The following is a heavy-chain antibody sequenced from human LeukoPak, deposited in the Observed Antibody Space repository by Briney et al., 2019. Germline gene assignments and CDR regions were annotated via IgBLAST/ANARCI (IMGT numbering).Heavy chain of an antibody. CDR1: GGSISSGSYY. V-gene: IGHV4-61*02. D-gene: IGHD2-15*01. Sequence: SETLSLTCTVSGGSISSGSYYWSWIRRPAGKGLEWIGRIYTSGSTNYNPSLKGRVTISVDTSKNQFSLKLSSVTAADTAVYYCARAHLGYCSGGSCYPYYMDVWGKGTTVTVSS. CDR2: IYTSGST. J-gene: IGHJ6*03. CDR3: ARAHLGYCSGGSCYPYYMDV.